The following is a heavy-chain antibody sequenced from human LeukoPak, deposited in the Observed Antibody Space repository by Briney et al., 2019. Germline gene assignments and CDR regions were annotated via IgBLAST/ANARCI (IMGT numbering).Heavy chain of an antibody. Sequence: GGSLRLSCGASGFXFSRYGIHWVRQAPGRGREWLSHISYDGVTKYYADTVKGRFTISRDNSKNTLYVQMNSLRAEDTAVYYCAKDRGSSSSAYGMDVWGQGTTVTVSS. D-gene: IGHD6-13*01. J-gene: IGHJ6*02. CDR1: GFXFSRYG. V-gene: IGHV3-30*18. CDR2: ISYDGVTK. CDR3: AKDRGSSSSAYGMDV.